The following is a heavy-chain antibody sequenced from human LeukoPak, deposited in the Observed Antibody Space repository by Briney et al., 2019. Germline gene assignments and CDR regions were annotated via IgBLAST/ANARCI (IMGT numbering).Heavy chain of an antibody. V-gene: IGHV3-23*01. CDR2: ISGSGGST. CDR3: AKVLYYDFWSGYPSYGMDV. Sequence: GGSLRLSCAASGFTFSSYAMSWVRQAPGKGLEWVSAISGSGGSTYYADSVKGRFTISRDNSKNTLYLQMNSLRAEDTAVYYCAKVLYYDFWSGYPSYGMDVWGQGTTVTVSS. D-gene: IGHD3-3*01. J-gene: IGHJ6*02. CDR1: GFTFSSYA.